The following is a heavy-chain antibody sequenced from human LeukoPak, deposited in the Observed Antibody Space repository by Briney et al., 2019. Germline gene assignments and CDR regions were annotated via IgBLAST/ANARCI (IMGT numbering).Heavy chain of an antibody. CDR2: IRYDGSNK. D-gene: IGHD6-6*01. CDR3: AKDSSIAARWIYYFDY. CDR1: GFTFSNYG. Sequence: PGGSLRLSCAASGFTFSNYGMHWVRQAPGKGLAGVAFIRYDGSNKYYADSVKGRFTISRDNSKNTLYLQMNSLRAEDTAVYYCAKDSSIAARWIYYFDYWGQGTLVTVSS. V-gene: IGHV3-30*02. J-gene: IGHJ4*02.